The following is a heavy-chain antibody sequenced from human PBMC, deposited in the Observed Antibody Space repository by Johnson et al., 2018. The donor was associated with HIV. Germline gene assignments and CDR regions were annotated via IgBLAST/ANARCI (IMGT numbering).Heavy chain of an antibody. J-gene: IGHJ3*02. CDR2: ISYDASNK. CDR3: ARGRKDIDAVDGLDNDALDM. Sequence: QVQLVESGGGVVQPGRSLRIYCAVSEFSFSNYAMHWVRLAPGKGLQWVAVISYDASNKYYADSVRGRFTISRDISKNTLYLQMDSLRPDDTALYYCARGRKDIDAVDGLDNDALDMWGQGTLVTVSS. V-gene: IGHV3-30*04. CDR1: EFSFSNYA. D-gene: IGHD5-12*01.